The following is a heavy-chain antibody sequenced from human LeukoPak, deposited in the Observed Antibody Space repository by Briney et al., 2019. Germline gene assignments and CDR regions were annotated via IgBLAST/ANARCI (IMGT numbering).Heavy chain of an antibody. CDR3: ARRGDNWNYRIPYYYYYMDV. Sequence: PGRSLRLSCAASGFTFSSYAMHWVRQAPGKGLVWVSRINTDGSSTSYADSVKGRFTISRDNAKNTLYLQMNSLRAEDTAVYYCARRGDNWNYRIPYYYYYMDVWGKGTTVTVSS. D-gene: IGHD1-7*01. CDR1: GFTFSSYA. V-gene: IGHV3-74*01. CDR2: INTDGSST. J-gene: IGHJ6*03.